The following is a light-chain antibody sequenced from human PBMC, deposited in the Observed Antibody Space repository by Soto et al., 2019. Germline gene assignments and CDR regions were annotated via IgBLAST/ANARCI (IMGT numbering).Light chain of an antibody. V-gene: IGKV1-5*01. CDR1: QFVSSF. CDR3: QQYYISWS. CDR2: DVS. J-gene: IGKJ1*01. Sequence: QMIPTPATMSASVEDVVPITCRASQFVSSFLGWYQQKPGKVPKLLIFDVSILASGVPSRFSGSGSGTEFTLIISSLQPEDFATYSCQQYYISWSCGQGTKVDIK.